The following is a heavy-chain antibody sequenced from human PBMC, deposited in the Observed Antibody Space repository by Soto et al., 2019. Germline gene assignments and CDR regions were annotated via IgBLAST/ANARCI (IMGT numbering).Heavy chain of an antibody. V-gene: IGHV1-18*01. J-gene: IGHJ4*02. CDR3: PRVRFLEWLLPPWSLDS. CDR1: GYTFTSYG. CDR2: ISAYNGNT. D-gene: IGHD3-3*01. Sequence: ASVKLSCKASGYTFTSYGSSWVRKDPGQGLEGMGWISAYNGNTNYAQKLQGRVTMTTDTSTSTAYMELRTLTSADTAVYYCPRVRFLEWLLPPWSLDSWGQGPLVSAS.